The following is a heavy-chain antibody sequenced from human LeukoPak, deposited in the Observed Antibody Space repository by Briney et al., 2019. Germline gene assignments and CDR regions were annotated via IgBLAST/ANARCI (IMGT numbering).Heavy chain of an antibody. CDR2: IKEDGSEK. CDR1: GFTFSNYW. V-gene: IGHV3-7*05. CDR3: AKRAAGAFDY. J-gene: IGHJ4*02. D-gene: IGHD2-15*01. Sequence: GGSLRLSCAASGFTFSNYWMSWVRQAPGKGLEWVAKIKEDGSEKFYVDSVKGRFTISRDNAKNSLFLQVNSLRAEDTAVYYCAKRAAGAFDYWGQGTLVTVSS.